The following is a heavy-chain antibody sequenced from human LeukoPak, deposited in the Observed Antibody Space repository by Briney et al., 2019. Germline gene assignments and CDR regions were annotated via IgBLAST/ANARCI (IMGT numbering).Heavy chain of an antibody. Sequence: SVKVSCKASGDTFSSYAISWLRQAPGQGLEWMGGIIPILGTTNYAQKFQGRVTITADESTSTLYMELRSLRSEDTAIYYCARDDYYDSSAYRENPFDVWGQGTIVTVSS. D-gene: IGHD3-22*01. J-gene: IGHJ3*01. V-gene: IGHV1-69*01. CDR2: IIPILGTT. CDR3: ARDDYYDSSAYRENPFDV. CDR1: GDTFSSYA.